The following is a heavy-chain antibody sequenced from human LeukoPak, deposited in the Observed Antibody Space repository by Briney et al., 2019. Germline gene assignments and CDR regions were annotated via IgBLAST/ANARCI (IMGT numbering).Heavy chain of an antibody. Sequence: AGGSLRLSCAVSGFTFRNYAMSWVRQAPGKGLEWVSSITGSADNTYYADSVKGRFTISRDNSKNTLYLQMTSLRAEDTAVYYCAFRGDILEEVAATLIFVWWGQGTLVTVSS. CDR1: GFTFRNYA. CDR2: ITGSADNT. V-gene: IGHV3-23*01. D-gene: IGHD2-15*01. J-gene: IGHJ4*02. CDR3: AFRGDILEEVAATLIFVW.